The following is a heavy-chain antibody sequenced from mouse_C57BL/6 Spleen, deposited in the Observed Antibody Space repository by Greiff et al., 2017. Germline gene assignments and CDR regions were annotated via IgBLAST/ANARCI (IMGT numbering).Heavy chain of an antibody. V-gene: IGHV5-16*01. CDR3: ARSLYYGNYPWYFDV. J-gene: IGHJ1*03. CDR1: GFTFSDYY. Sequence: EVHLVESEGGLVQPGSSMKLSCTASGFTFSDYYMAWVRQVPEKGLEWVANINYDGSSTYYLDSLKSRFIISRDNAKNILYLQMSSLKSEDTATYYCARSLYYGNYPWYFDVWGTGTTVTVSS. CDR2: INYDGSST. D-gene: IGHD2-1*01.